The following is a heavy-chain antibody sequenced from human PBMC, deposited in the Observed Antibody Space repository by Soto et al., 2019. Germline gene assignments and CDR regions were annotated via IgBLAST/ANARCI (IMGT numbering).Heavy chain of an antibody. D-gene: IGHD3-10*02. J-gene: IGHJ4*02. CDR3: AINEGRDVATVDY. CDR1: GGIFTRYD. Sequence: QVQLVQSGAEVKTPGSSVKVSCKASGGIFTRYDIRWVRQAPGQGLEWMGAIIPIFGTANYAQKFQGRVTITAYATTSTAYMELSSRRSEDTAMYYCAINEGRDVATVDYWGQGTLVPVSS. CDR2: IIPIFGTA. V-gene: IGHV1-69*01.